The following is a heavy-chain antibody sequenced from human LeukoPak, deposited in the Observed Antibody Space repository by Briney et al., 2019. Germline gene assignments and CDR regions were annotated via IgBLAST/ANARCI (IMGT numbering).Heavy chain of an antibody. CDR2: INPSGGST. CDR1: GYTFTSYY. Sequence: ASVKVSCKASGYTFTSYYMHWVRRAPGQGLVWMGVINPSGGSTVYAPKFQGRVTLTRDTSTTTVYMELSSLRSEDTAVYYCARVRARTSGFDYWGQGTLVAVSS. CDR3: ARVRARTSGFDY. D-gene: IGHD3-3*01. V-gene: IGHV1-46*01. J-gene: IGHJ4*02.